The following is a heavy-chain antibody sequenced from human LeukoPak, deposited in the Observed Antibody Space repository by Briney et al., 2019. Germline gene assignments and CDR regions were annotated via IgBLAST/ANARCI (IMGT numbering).Heavy chain of an antibody. CDR2: IYSGGST. CDR1: GFTVSSNY. D-gene: IGHD4-23*01. CDR3: AKDLYGGNSVIDY. Sequence: RGSLRLSCVASGFTVSSNYMSWVRQAPGKGLEWVSVIYSGGSTYYADSVKGRFTISRDNSKNTLYLQMNSLRAEDTAVYYCAKDLYGGNSVIDYWGQGTLVTVSS. J-gene: IGHJ4*02. V-gene: IGHV3-66*01.